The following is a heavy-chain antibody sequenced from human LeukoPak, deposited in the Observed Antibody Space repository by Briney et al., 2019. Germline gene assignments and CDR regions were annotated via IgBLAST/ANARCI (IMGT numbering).Heavy chain of an antibody. CDR1: GFTFSSNG. J-gene: IGHJ6*02. CDR3: ARDLLDSSGYSFYYYYGMDV. CDR2: ISYDGSNQ. Sequence: GRSLRLSCAASGFTFSSNGMHWVRQAPGKGLEWVAVISYDGSNQYYADSVKGRFTISRDNSKNTLYLQMNSLRAEDTAVYYCARDLLDSSGYSFYYYYGMDVWGQGTTVTVSS. D-gene: IGHD3-22*01. V-gene: IGHV3-30*03.